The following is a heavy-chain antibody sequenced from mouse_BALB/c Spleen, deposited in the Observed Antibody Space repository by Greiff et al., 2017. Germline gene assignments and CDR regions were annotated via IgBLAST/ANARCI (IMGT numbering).Heavy chain of an antibody. V-gene: IGHV2-6-7*01. CDR1: GFSLTGYG. Sequence: QVQLQQSGPGLVAPSQSLSITCTVSGFSLTGYGVNWVRQPPGKGLEWLGMIWGDGSTDYNSALKSRLSISKDNSKSQVFLKMNSLQTDDTARYYCARDDGYGNYPWFAYWGQGTLVTVSA. CDR2: IWGDGST. CDR3: ARDDGYGNYPWFAY. D-gene: IGHD2-1*01. J-gene: IGHJ3*01.